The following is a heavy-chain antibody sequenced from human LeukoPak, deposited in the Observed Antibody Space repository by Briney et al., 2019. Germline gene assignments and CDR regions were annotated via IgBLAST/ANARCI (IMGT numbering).Heavy chain of an antibody. CDR1: GFPFNGYY. CDR3: AREGDSSADAFDI. CDR2: INPNSGDA. D-gene: IGHD3-22*01. V-gene: IGHV1-2*02. J-gene: IGHJ3*02. Sequence: ASVKVAFKASGFPFNGYYMHWVRQAPGQGLEWMGWINPNSGDANYAQKFQGRVTMTRDTPISTAYMELRRLRSDDTAVYHCAREGDSSADAFDIWGQGTMVTVSS.